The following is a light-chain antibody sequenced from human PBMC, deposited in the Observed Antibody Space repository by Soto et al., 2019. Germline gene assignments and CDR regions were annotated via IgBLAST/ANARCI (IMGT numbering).Light chain of an antibody. CDR3: QQRSNWPPVT. CDR1: QSVSSY. V-gene: IGKV3-11*01. Sequence: EIVLTQSPATLSLSPGERAPLSCRASQSVSSYLAWYQQKPGQAPRLLIYDASNRATGIPARFSGSGSGTDFTRTISSLEPEDFAIYYCQQRSNWPPVTFGGGTKVEIK. CDR2: DAS. J-gene: IGKJ4*01.